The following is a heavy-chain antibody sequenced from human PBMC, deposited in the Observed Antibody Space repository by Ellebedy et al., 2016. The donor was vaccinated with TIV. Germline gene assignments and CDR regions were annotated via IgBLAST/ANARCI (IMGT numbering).Heavy chain of an antibody. CDR2: IIPILALP. CDR3: ARQIGYTQAMTPYDS. V-gene: IGHV1-69*02. J-gene: IGHJ4*02. D-gene: IGHD5-18*01. CDR1: GGTFTSDI. Sequence: AASVKVSCKASGGTFTSDIFNWVRQAPGQGLEWMGRIIPILALPNYAQKFQVRVTITADKSTSTAYMELSSLTSEDTAVYYCARQIGYTQAMTPYDSWGQGTLVTVSS.